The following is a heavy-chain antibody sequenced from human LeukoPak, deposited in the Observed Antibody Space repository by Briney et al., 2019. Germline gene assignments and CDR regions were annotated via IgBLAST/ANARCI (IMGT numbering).Heavy chain of an antibody. V-gene: IGHV4-34*01. Sequence: SETLSLTCAVYGGSFSGYYWSWIRQPPGKGLEWIGEIKHSGSTNYNPSLKSRVTISVDTSKNQFSLKLSSVTAADTAVYYCARGPTIFGVVTRGWFDPWGQGTLVTVSS. CDR2: IKHSGST. D-gene: IGHD3-3*01. CDR1: GGSFSGYY. J-gene: IGHJ5*02. CDR3: ARGPTIFGVVTRGWFDP.